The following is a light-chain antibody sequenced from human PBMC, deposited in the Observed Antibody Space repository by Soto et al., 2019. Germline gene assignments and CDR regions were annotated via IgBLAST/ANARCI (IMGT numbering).Light chain of an antibody. CDR2: EVT. CDR3: CSYAVSNTYL. Sequence: QSVLTQPASVSASAGQSMTISCTRTDSDVGSHNLVSWYQLHPGKAPKLMIYEVTKRPSGVTNRFSGSKSGNTASLTIAGLQAEDEADYYCCSYAVSNTYLFGNGTKVTVL. CDR1: DSDVGSHNL. V-gene: IGLV2-23*02. J-gene: IGLJ1*01.